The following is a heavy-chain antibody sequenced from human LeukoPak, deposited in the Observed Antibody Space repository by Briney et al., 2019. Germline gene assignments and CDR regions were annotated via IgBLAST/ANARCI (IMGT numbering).Heavy chain of an antibody. D-gene: IGHD2/OR15-2a*01. V-gene: IGHV3-33*06. CDR1: GFTFSSYG. CDR2: IWYDGNNK. J-gene: IGHJ6*02. CDR3: AKDPGVLVLDGMDV. Sequence: PGGSLRLSCAASGFTFSSYGMHWVRQAPGKGLEWVAVIWYDGNNKFYADSVKGRFSISRDNSKNTLYLQMNSLRTEDTAAYHCAKDPGVLVLDGMDVWGQGTTVIVSS.